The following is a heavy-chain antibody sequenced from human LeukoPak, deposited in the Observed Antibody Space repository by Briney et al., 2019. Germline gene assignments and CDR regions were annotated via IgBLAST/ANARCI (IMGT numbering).Heavy chain of an antibody. CDR3: AKALAGDYYYYGMDV. Sequence: GGSLRLSCAASSITFTKARMNWVRQAPGKGLEWVARIVSETVGGRTDYAASVKGRFTISRDNSKNTLYLQMNSLRAEDTAVYYCAKALAGDYYYYGMDVWGQGTTVTVSS. D-gene: IGHD1-14*01. J-gene: IGHJ6*02. CDR2: IVSETVGGRT. CDR1: SITFTKAR. V-gene: IGHV3-15*07.